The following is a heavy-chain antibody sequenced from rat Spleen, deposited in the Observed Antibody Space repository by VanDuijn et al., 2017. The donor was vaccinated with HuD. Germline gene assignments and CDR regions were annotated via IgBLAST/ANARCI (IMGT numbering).Heavy chain of an antibody. CDR2: ISSGGST. Sequence: QVQLKESGPGLVQPSQTLSLTCTVSGFSLTSYTVSWVRQPPKGLEWIAAISSGGSTYYNSALKTRLSISRATSKSKVFLKMSSLQTEDTAIYFCARSAKYYYDGSYYYVHFDYWGQGVMVTVSS. CDR1: GFSLTSYT. D-gene: IGHD1-12*02. J-gene: IGHJ2*01. V-gene: IGHV2-6*01. CDR3: ARSAKYYYDGSYYYVHFDY.